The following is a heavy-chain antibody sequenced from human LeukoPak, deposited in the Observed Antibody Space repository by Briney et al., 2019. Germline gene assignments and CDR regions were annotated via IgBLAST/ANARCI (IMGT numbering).Heavy chain of an antibody. Sequence: PGRSLRLSCAGSEFIFNNYAMHWVRQPPEKGLEWVSGISWNSGSIDYADSVKGRFTISRDNAKNSLYLQMNSLRVEDTAFYYCAKDNRRHYTSGPNPDSLHWGQGALVTVSS. D-gene: IGHD6-19*01. J-gene: IGHJ4*02. CDR3: AKDNRRHYTSGPNPDSLH. V-gene: IGHV3-9*01. CDR1: EFIFNNYA. CDR2: ISWNSGSI.